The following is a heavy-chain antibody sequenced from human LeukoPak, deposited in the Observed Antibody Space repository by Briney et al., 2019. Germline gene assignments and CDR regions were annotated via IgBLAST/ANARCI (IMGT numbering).Heavy chain of an antibody. CDR3: AKEGGRCSSTSCYLAAHWFDP. V-gene: IGHV3-9*01. Sequence: GGSLRLSCAASGFTFDDYAMHWVRQAPGKGLEWVSGISWNSGSIGYADSVKGRFTISRDNAKNSLYLQMNSLRAEDTALYYCAKEGGRCSSTSCYLAAHWFDPWGQGTLVTVSS. D-gene: IGHD2-2*01. CDR2: ISWNSGSI. J-gene: IGHJ5*02. CDR1: GFTFDDYA.